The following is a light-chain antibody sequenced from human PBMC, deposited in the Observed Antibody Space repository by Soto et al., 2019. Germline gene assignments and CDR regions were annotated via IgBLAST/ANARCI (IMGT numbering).Light chain of an antibody. J-gene: IGKJ3*01. CDR1: QSVSIY. CDR3: QQVSDSVT. Sequence: EIVLTQSPATLSLSPGERATLSCRASQSVSIYLAWYQQKPGQAPRLLIYDASNRAAGIPARFSGSGSATDFPLTSSSLGPDVFDVYYRQQVSDSVTFGAGTKVDIK. CDR2: DAS. V-gene: IGKV3-11*01.